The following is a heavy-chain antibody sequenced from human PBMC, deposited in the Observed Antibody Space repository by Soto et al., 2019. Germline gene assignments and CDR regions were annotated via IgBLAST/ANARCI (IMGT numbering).Heavy chain of an antibody. Sequence: GGSLRLSCAASGFTFSSYGMHWVRQAPGKGLEWVAVIWYDGSNKYYADSVKGRSTISRDNSKNTLYLQMNSPRAEDTAVYYCARADTAMVIDYWGQGTLVTVPS. CDR3: ARADTAMVIDY. CDR1: GFTFSSYG. V-gene: IGHV3-33*01. CDR2: IWYDGSNK. J-gene: IGHJ4*02. D-gene: IGHD5-18*01.